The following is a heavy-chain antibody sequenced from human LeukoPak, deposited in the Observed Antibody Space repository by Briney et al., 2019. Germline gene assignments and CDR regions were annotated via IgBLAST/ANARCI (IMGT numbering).Heavy chain of an antibody. Sequence: GGSLRLSCAAYRFTFSTYGVYWVRQAPGKGLEWVSSNSGGSSYYADSVKGRFTISRDNSKNTLYLQMNSLRAEDTAVYFCAKSNQLLWRVSGNALDFWGQGTMVTVSS. CDR1: RFTFSTYG. CDR3: AKSNQLLWRVSGNALDF. D-gene: IGHD2-2*01. J-gene: IGHJ3*01. CDR2: NSGGSS. V-gene: IGHV3-23*01.